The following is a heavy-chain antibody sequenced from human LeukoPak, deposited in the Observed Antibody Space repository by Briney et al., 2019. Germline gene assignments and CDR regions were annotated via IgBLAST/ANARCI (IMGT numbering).Heavy chain of an antibody. CDR2: INPNSGGT. D-gene: IGHD1-26*01. CDR3: ARDLCRGDILGATGCASNY. CDR1: GYTFTGYF. J-gene: IGHJ4*02. Sequence: ASVKVSCKASGYTFTGYFTHWVRQAPGQGLEWMGWINPNSGGTNYAQKFQGRVTMTRDTSISTAYMELSRLRSDDTAVYYCARDLCRGDILGATGCASNYWGQGTLVTVSS. V-gene: IGHV1-2*02.